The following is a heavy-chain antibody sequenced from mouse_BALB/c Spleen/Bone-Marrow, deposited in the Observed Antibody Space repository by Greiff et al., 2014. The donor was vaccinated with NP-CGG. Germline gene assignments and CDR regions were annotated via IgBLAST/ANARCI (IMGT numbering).Heavy chain of an antibody. D-gene: IGHD5-1*01. CDR3: ARDYSGYFDF. V-gene: IGHV7-3*02. J-gene: IGHJ2*01. CDR1: GFTFTDYF. CDR2: IRNKPNGYTT. Sequence: EVNVVESGGGLVQPGGSLRLSCTTSGFTFTDYFMTWVRQPPGKALEWLGFIRNKPNGYTTEYNPSVKGRFTIPRDNSQGILYLQMNTLRAEDSAIYYCARDYSGYFDFWGQGTTLTVSS.